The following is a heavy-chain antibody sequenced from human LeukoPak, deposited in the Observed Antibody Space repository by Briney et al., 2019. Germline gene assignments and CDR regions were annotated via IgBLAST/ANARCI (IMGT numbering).Heavy chain of an antibody. D-gene: IGHD2-15*01. CDR3: ARSLGYCSAGSCFPFDY. J-gene: IGHJ4*02. Sequence: PGGSLRLSCAASGFTFSSYEMNWVRQAPGKGLEWVSYISSSGGTIYYADSVKGRFTISRDNAKNSLYLQMNSLRAEDTAVYYCARSLGYCSAGSCFPFDYWGQGTLVTVSS. V-gene: IGHV3-48*03. CDR2: ISSSGGTI. CDR1: GFTFSSYE.